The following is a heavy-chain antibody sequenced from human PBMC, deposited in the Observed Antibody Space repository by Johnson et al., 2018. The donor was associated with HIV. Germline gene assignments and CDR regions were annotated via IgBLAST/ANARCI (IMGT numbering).Heavy chain of an antibody. CDR2: IYSGGST. D-gene: IGHD3-22*01. CDR3: ARDFDYYDSSENAFDI. Sequence: EVQLLESGGGLIQPGGSLRLSCAASGFTVSSNYMSWVRQAPGKGLEWVSVIYSGGSTYYADSVKGRFTISRDNSKNTLYLQMNSLRAEDTAVYYCARDFDYYDSSENAFDIWGQGTMVTVSS. CDR1: GFTVSSNY. J-gene: IGHJ3*02. V-gene: IGHV3-53*01.